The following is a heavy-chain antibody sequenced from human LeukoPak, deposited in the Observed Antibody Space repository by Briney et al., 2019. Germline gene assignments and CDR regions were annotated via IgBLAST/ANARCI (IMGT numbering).Heavy chain of an antibody. J-gene: IGHJ4*02. CDR1: GFTFSSYW. Sequence: PGGSLRLSCAASGFTFSSYWMTWVRQASGRGLEWVGRIRSNANNYATAYAASVKGRFTISRDDSKNTAYLQMSSLKTEDAAVYYCTRHVEGDKTDYWGQGTLVTVSS. CDR3: TRHVEGDKTDY. CDR2: IRSNANNYAT. V-gene: IGHV3-73*01. D-gene: IGHD3-16*01.